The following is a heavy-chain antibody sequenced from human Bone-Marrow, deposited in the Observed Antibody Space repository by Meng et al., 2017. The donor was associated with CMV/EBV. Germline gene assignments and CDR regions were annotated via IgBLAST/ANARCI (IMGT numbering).Heavy chain of an antibody. CDR3: ARDSRYCSSTSCPRFDY. CDR2: ISSSSSTI. J-gene: IGHJ4*02. CDR1: GFTFSSYS. D-gene: IGHD2-2*01. Sequence: SCAASGFTFSSYSMNWVRQAPGKGLEWVSYISSSSSTIYYADSVKGRFTISRDNAKNSLYLQMNSLRAEDTAVYYCARDSRYCSSTSCPRFDYWGQGTLVTVSS. V-gene: IGHV3-48*04.